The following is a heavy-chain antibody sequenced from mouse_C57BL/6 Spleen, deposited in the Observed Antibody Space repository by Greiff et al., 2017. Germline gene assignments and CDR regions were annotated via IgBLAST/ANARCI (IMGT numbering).Heavy chain of an antibody. CDR1: GFTFSSYG. D-gene: IGHD1-1*01. V-gene: IGHV5-6*01. CDR2: ISSGGSYT. Sequence: EVKLVESGGDLVKPGGSLKLSCAASGFTFSSYGMSWVRQTPDKRLEWVATISSGGSYTDYPDSVKGRFTISRDNAKNTLYLQMSSLKSEDTAMYYSAKYYYGSSYYDYWGQGTTLTVSS. J-gene: IGHJ2*01. CDR3: AKYYYGSSYYDY.